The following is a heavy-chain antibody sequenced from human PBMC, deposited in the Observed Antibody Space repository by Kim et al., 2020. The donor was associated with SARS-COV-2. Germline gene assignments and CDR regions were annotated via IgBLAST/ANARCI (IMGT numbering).Heavy chain of an antibody. D-gene: IGHD2-21*02. V-gene: IGHV4-39*01. CDR2: IYYSGST. J-gene: IGHJ4*02. CDR3: ARSGPFVVVTARPHLFDY. Sequence: SETLSLTCTVSGGSISSSSYYWGWIRQPPWKGLEWIGSIYYSGSTYYNPSLKSRVTISVDTSKNQFSLKLSSVTAADTAVYYCARSGPFVVVTARPHLFDYWGQGTLVTVSS. CDR1: GGSISSSSYY.